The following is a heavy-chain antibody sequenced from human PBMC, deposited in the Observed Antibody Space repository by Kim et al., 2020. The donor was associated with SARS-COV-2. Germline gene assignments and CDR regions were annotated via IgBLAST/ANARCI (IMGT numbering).Heavy chain of an antibody. V-gene: IGHV3-23*03. D-gene: IGHD6-19*01. CDR1: GFTFSSYA. CDR3: AXVSESSGWYFXNHEXAFDY. Sequence: GGSLRLSCAASGFTFSSYAMSWVRQAPGKGLXXVSVXYSGGXSTYYADSVKGRFTTSRDHXKNTLXLQMXSLRAXDTAVYYCAXVSESSGWYFXNHEXAFDYXXXGTLXXVS. CDR2: XYSGGXST. J-gene: IGHJ4*02.